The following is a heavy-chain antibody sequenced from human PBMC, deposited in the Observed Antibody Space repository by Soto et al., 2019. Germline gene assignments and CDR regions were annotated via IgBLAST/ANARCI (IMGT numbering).Heavy chain of an antibody. D-gene: IGHD2-15*01. CDR3: ARGRQVAV. Sequence: EVQLVESGGGLVQPGGSLRLSCVGSGFIFSDFCMTWVRQAPGKGLEWVANIKADGSEKNYEDSVKGRFTIYRDNAKNTLFLQMNSLRDEDTGIYFCARGRQVAVWGQGSLVSVSS. CDR2: IKADGSEK. J-gene: IGHJ4*02. CDR1: GFIFSDFC. V-gene: IGHV3-7*02.